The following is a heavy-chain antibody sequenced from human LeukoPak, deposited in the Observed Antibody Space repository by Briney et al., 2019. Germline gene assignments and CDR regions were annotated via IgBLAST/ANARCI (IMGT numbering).Heavy chain of an antibody. CDR1: GGSISSGSYY. CDR2: IYTSGST. Sequence: SETLSLTCTVSGGSISSGSYYWSWIRQPAGKGLEWIGRIYTSGSTNYNPSLKSRVTISVDTSKNQFSLKLSSVTAADTAVYYCARVDSEQLAGGLDYWGQGTLVTVSS. D-gene: IGHD6-6*01. CDR3: ARVDSEQLAGGLDY. V-gene: IGHV4-61*02. J-gene: IGHJ4*02.